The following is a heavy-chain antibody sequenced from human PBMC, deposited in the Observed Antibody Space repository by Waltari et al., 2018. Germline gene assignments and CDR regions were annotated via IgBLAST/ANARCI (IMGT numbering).Heavy chain of an antibody. J-gene: IGHJ3*02. CDR3: ARMEWELLWDAFDI. D-gene: IGHD1-26*01. V-gene: IGHV4-34*01. CDR2: INHIGRH. Sequence: QVQLQQWGAGLLKPSETLSLTCAVYGGSFSGYYWSWIRQPPGKGLEWIGEINHIGRHNYNPSLKSRVTISVDTSKNQFSLKLSSVTAADTAVYYCARMEWELLWDAFDIWGQGTMVTVSS. CDR1: GGSFSGYY.